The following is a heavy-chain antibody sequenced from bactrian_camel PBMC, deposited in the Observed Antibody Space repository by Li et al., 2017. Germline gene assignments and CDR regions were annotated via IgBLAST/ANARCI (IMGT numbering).Heavy chain of an antibody. CDR2: ISSGGGST. CDR3: ANTVFGSPYY. CDR1: GLTLSTNS. D-gene: IGHD3*01. V-gene: IGHV3S35*01. Sequence: VQLVESGGGLVQPGGSLTLSCTASGLTLSTNSMGWVRRAPGKGLEWVSDISSGGGSTYYADSVKGRFTISRDNAKNTVYLQLNSLKTEDMAMYYCANTVFGSPYYWGQGTQVTVS. J-gene: IGHJ4*01.